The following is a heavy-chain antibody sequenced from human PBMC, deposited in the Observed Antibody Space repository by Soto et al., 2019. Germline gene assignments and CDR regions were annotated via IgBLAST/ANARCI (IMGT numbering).Heavy chain of an antibody. CDR2: IYYSGST. Sequence: PSETLSLTCTVSGGSISSSSYYWGWIRQPPGKGLEWIGSIYYSGSTYYNPSLKSRVTISVDTSKNQFSLKLSSVTAADTAVYYCARLSYGDYGEGYFDYWRQGTLVTVSS. V-gene: IGHV4-39*01. CDR3: ARLSYGDYGEGYFDY. D-gene: IGHD4-17*01. CDR1: GGSISSSSYY. J-gene: IGHJ4*02.